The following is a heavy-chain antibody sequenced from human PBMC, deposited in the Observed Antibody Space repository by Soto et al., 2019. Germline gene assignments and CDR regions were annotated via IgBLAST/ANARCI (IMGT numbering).Heavy chain of an antibody. D-gene: IGHD2-8*01. CDR2: IYYSGST. Sequence: QVQLQESGPGLVKPSQTLSLTCTVSGGSISSGDYYWSWIRQPPGKGLEWIGYIYYSGSTYYNPSLKSRVTIAVDTSKHQFSLKLSSVTAADTAVYYCARDPGGMLFEIHAFDIWGQGTMVTVSS. V-gene: IGHV4-30-4*01. J-gene: IGHJ3*02. CDR3: ARDPGGMLFEIHAFDI. CDR1: GGSISSGDYY.